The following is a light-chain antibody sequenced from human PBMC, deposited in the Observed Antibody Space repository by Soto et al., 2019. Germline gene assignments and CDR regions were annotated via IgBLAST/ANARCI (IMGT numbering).Light chain of an antibody. Sequence: QAVVTQPASVSGSPGQSITISCTGTSSDVGGYNYVSWYQQHPGKAPKLMIYEVINRPSGVSNRFSASKSGSTASLTISGLQAEDEADYYCSSYTTGNTLVFGGGTKLTVL. V-gene: IGLV2-14*01. CDR2: EVI. CDR3: SSYTTGNTLV. J-gene: IGLJ3*02. CDR1: SSDVGGYNY.